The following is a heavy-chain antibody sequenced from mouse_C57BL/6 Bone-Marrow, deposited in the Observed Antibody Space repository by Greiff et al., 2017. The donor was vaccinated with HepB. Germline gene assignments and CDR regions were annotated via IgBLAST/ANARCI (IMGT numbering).Heavy chain of an antibody. D-gene: IGHD2-5*01. CDR2: IDPEDGDT. J-gene: IGHJ4*01. Sequence: VQLQHSGAELVKPGASVKLSCTASGFNIKDDYMHWVKQRTEQGLEWIGRIDPEDGDTKYAPKFQGKATITADTSSNTAYLQLSSLTSEDTAVYYCAPYSNYPYYAMDYWGQGTSVTVSS. CDR1: GFNIKDDY. CDR3: APYSNYPYYAMDY. V-gene: IGHV14-2*01.